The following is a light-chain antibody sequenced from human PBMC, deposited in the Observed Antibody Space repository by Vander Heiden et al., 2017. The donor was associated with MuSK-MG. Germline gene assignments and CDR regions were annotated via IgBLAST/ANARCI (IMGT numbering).Light chain of an antibody. J-gene: IGLJ2*01. V-gene: IGLV3-21*04. Sequence: SSVLTQPPSVSVAPGKTARITCGGNNIGSKSVHWYQQKPGQAPVLVIYYDSDRPSGIPERFSGSNSGNTATLTISRVEAGDEADYYCQVWDSSSDHPVFGGGTKLTVL. CDR3: QVWDSSSDHPV. CDR2: YDS. CDR1: NIGSKS.